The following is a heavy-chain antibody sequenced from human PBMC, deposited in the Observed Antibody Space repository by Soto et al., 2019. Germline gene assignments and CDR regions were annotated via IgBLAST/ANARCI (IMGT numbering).Heavy chain of an antibody. Sequence: GESLKISCKGSGYSFTSYWIGWVRQMPGKGLEWMGITYPGDCDTRYSPSFQGQVTISADKSISTAYLQWSSLKASDTAMYYCARQLPYCSGGSCYGRGWFDPWGQGTLVTVSS. CDR3: ARQLPYCSGGSCYGRGWFDP. J-gene: IGHJ5*02. V-gene: IGHV5-51*01. D-gene: IGHD2-15*01. CDR2: TYPGDCDT. CDR1: GYSFTSYW.